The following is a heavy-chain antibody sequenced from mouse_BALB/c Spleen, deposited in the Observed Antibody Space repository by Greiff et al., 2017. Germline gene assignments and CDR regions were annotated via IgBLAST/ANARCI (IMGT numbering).Heavy chain of an antibody. J-gene: IGHJ4*01. CDR3: ARLGYYGSSYAMDY. V-gene: IGHV1-87*01. CDR2: IYPGDGDT. D-gene: IGHD1-1*01. CDR1: GYTFTSYW. Sequence: QVQLKQSGAELARPGASVKLSCKASGYTFTSYWMQWVKQRPGQGLEWIGAIYPGDGDTRYTQKFKGKATLTADKSSSTAYMQLSSLASEDSAVYYCARLGYYGSSYAMDYWGQGTSVTVSS.